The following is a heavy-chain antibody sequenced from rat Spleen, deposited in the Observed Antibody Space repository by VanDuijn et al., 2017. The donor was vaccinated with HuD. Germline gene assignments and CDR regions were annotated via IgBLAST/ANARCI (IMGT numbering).Heavy chain of an antibody. Sequence: EVQLVESGGGLVQPGRSLKLSCAASGFTFSDYYMAWVRQAPTKGLEWVATITKTGDNTYYPDSVQGRFTISRDIAKSTLYLQMNSLRSEDTATYYCTKESLQWSFDYWGQGVMVTVSS. V-gene: IGHV5-20*01. CDR1: GFTFSDYY. J-gene: IGHJ2*01. CDR3: TKESLQWSFDY. CDR2: ITKTGDNT. D-gene: IGHD1-1*01.